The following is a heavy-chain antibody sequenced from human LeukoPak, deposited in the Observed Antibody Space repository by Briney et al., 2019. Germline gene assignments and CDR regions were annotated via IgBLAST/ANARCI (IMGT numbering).Heavy chain of an antibody. D-gene: IGHD4-17*01. V-gene: IGHV1-46*01. J-gene: IGHJ5*02. CDR3: ARSTTVTFNWFDP. CDR2: INPSGGST. Sequence: GASVKVSCKASGYTFTSYYMHWVRQAPGQGLEWMGIINPSGGSTSYAQKFQGRVTMTRDTSTSTVYTELSSLRSDDTAVYYCARSTTVTFNWFDPWGQGTLVTVSS. CDR1: GYTFTSYY.